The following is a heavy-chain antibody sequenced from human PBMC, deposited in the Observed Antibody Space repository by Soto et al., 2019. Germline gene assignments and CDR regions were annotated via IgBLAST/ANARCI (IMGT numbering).Heavy chain of an antibody. CDR1: GFTFSSYG. J-gene: IGHJ4*02. CDR3: AKVVPSDYGDYFDY. Sequence: QVQLVESGGGVVQPGRSLRLSCAASGFTFSSYGMHWVRQAPGKGLEWVAVISYDGSNKYYADSVKGRFTISRDNSKNTLYLQMNSLRAEDTAVYCCAKVVPSDYGDYFDYWGQGTLVTVSS. D-gene: IGHD4-17*01. V-gene: IGHV3-30*18. CDR2: ISYDGSNK.